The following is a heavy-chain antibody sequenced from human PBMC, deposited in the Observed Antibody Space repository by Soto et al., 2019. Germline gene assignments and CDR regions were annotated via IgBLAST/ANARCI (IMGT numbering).Heavy chain of an antibody. CDR2: INPNSGGT. CDR3: ARTYYDFWSATKGY. CDR1: GYTFTGYY. D-gene: IGHD3-3*01. Sequence: AAVKVSCKASGYTFTGYYMHWVRQAPGQGLEWMGWINPNSGGTNYAQKFQGRVTMTRDTSISTAYMELSRLRSDDTAVYYCARTYYDFWSATKGYWGQGTLVTVSS. J-gene: IGHJ4*02. V-gene: IGHV1-2*02.